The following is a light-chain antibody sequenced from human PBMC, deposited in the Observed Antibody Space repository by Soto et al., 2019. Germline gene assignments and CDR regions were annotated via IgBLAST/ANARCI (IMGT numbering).Light chain of an antibody. CDR1: QSLSKS. CDR3: QQRSNWPPIT. CDR2: GAS. Sequence: EIVLTQSPATLSLSPGERATLSCRASQSLSKSLVWYQQIPGQAPRILIFGASSRASGIPDRFSGSGSGTDFTLTISSLEPEDFAVYYCQQRSNWPPITFGQGTRLEIK. V-gene: IGKV3-11*01. J-gene: IGKJ5*01.